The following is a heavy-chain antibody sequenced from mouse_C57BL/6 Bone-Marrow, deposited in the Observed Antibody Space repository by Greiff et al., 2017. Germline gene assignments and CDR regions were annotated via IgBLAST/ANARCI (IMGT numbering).Heavy chain of an antibody. CDR2: IHPNSGST. CDR3: ATILYYFDY. V-gene: IGHV1-64*01. J-gene: IGHJ2*01. Sequence: QVQLQQSGAELVKPGASVKLSCKASSYTFTSYWMHWVKQRPGQGLEWIGMIHPNSGSTNYNEKFKSKATLTVDKSSSTAYMQLSSLTSEDSAVYYCATILYYFDYWGQGTTLTVSS. CDR1: SYTFTSYW.